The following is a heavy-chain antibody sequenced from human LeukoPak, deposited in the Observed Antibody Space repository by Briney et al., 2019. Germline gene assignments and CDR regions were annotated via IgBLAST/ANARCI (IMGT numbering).Heavy chain of an antibody. D-gene: IGHD6-13*01. Sequence: ASVKVSCKASGYTFTSYDFNWVRQATGQGPEWMGWMNPNSGNTGYAQKFQGRVTMTRDTSISTAYMELSSLRSEDTAVYYCATDPPGGWQQLVPWGQGTLVTVSS. CDR1: GYTFTSYD. CDR3: ATDPPGGWQQLVP. J-gene: IGHJ4*02. V-gene: IGHV1-8*01. CDR2: MNPNSGNT.